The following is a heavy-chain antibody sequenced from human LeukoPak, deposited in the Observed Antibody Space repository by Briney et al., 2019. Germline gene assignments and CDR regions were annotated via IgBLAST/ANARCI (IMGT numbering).Heavy chain of an antibody. D-gene: IGHD6-19*01. J-gene: IGHJ5*02. CDR3: ARETRSSGRARFLGS. V-gene: IGHV3-30*01. Sequence: GGSLRLSCAASGFTFSSNPMHWVRQAPGKGLQWVAGISSDGSSQHYPDSVKGRFTISRDNSKNTLYLEVNSLRGEDTAVYFCARETRSSGRARFLGSWGQGTLVAVSS. CDR2: ISSDGSSQ. CDR1: GFTFSSNP.